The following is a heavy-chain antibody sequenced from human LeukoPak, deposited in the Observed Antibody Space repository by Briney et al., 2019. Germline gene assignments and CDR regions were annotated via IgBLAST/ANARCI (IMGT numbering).Heavy chain of an antibody. Sequence: GASVKVSCKVSGYTLTELSMHWVGQAPGKGLEWMGGFDPEDGETIYAQKFQGRVTMTEDTSTDTAYMELSSLRSEDTAVYYCATNAAPYCGGDCYSPHFDYWGQGTLVTVSS. CDR3: ATNAAPYCGGDCYSPHFDY. CDR1: GYTLTELS. D-gene: IGHD2-21*02. CDR2: FDPEDGET. J-gene: IGHJ4*02. V-gene: IGHV1-24*01.